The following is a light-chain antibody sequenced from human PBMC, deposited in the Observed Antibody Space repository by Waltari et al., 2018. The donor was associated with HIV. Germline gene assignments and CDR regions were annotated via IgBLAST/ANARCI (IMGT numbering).Light chain of an antibody. CDR3: QQYFRIPPT. J-gene: IGKJ4*01. V-gene: IGKV4-1*01. CDR2: WAS. Sequence: DIVMTQSPDSLPVSLVERATINCTSSRSILSSSDNRNYLAWYQQKPRQPPKLLISWASSRESVVPDRFSCGGSGTDFTLTITRLQAEDVAVYHCQQYFRIPPTFGGGTKVEIK. CDR1: RSILSSSDNRNY.